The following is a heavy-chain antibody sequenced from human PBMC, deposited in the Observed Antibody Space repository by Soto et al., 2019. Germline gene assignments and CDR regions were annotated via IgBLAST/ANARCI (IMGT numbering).Heavy chain of an antibody. CDR2: IWYDGSNK. Sequence: GGSLRLSCAASGFTFSSYGMHWVRQAPGKGLEWVAVIWYDGSNKYYADSVKGRFTISRDNSKNTLYLQMNSLRAEDTAVYYCARGRVTMVRGVIGGPFDYWGQGTLVTVSS. V-gene: IGHV3-33*01. D-gene: IGHD3-10*01. CDR3: ARGRVTMVRGVIGGPFDY. J-gene: IGHJ4*02. CDR1: GFTFSSYG.